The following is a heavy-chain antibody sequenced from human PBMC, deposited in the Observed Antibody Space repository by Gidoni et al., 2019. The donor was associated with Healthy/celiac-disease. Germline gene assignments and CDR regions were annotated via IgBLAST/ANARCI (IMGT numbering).Heavy chain of an antibody. J-gene: IGHJ4*02. CDR1: GFTFSSYS. CDR3: AREEVGATRGYFDY. V-gene: IGHV3-21*01. CDR2: ISSSSIYI. Sequence: EVQLVESGGGLVKPGGSLRLSCSASGFTFSSYSLNWVRQAPGKGLEWVSSISSSSIYIYDADSVKGRFTISRDNAKNALYRQMNSLRAEDTAVYYCAREEVGATRGYFDYWGQGTLVTVSS. D-gene: IGHD1-26*01.